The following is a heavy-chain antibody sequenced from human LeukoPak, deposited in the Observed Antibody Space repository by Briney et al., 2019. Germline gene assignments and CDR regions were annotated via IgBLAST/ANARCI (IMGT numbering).Heavy chain of an antibody. CDR2: ISYDATNT. D-gene: IGHD3-22*01. J-gene: IGHJ4*02. CDR1: GFSLSSYG. V-gene: IGHV3-30*18. CDR3: AKAYHTDSSGYVDY. Sequence: SGGSLRLSCAVSGFSLSSYGMHWVRQAPGKGLEWLAVISYDATNTYYADSVKGRFTISRDISKSTLYLQMNSLRAEDTAVYYCAKAYHTDSSGYVDYWGQGTLVTVPS.